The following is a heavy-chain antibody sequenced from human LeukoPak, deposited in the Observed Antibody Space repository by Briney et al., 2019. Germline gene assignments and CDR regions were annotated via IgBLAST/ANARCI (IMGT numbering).Heavy chain of an antibody. D-gene: IGHD3-10*01. CDR3: ARAVGTMVRGVRESDAFDI. Sequence: GASVKVSCKASGYTFTSYDINWVRQATGQGLEWMGWMNPNSGNTGYAQKFQGRVTMTRNTSISTAYMELSSLRSEDTAVYYFARAVGTMVRGVRESDAFDIWGQGTMVTVSS. CDR1: GYTFTSYD. J-gene: IGHJ3*02. V-gene: IGHV1-8*01. CDR2: MNPNSGNT.